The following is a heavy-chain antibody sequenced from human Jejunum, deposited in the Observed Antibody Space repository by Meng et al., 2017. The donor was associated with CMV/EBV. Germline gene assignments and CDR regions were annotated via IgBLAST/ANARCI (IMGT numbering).Heavy chain of an antibody. CDR3: ARDRWAGYCTGSSCQGVYYGMDV. V-gene: IGHV3-7*01. J-gene: IGHJ6*02. D-gene: IGHD2-8*02. CDR2: IKEDGSEK. Sequence: NWVRQAPGKGLEWVANIKEDGSEKYYVDAVKGRFTVSRDNAKNTLELQMNSLRGEDTAVYYCARDRWAGYCTGSSCQGVYYGMDVWGQGTTVTVS.